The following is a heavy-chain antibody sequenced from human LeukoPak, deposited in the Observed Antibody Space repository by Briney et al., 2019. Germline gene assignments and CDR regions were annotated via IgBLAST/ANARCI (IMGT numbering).Heavy chain of an antibody. CDR2: INPAGGST. Sequence: ASVTVSCKASGYTGTNYYIHWVRQAPGQGLEWMGIINPAGGSTGYAQKFQGRVTMTRDTSTSTVYMELSSLRSEDTAVYYCARAAYTGGWDFDYGGPGTLVAVSS. D-gene: IGHD6-19*01. V-gene: IGHV1-46*01. J-gene: IGHJ4*02. CDR3: ARAAYTGGWDFDY. CDR1: GYTGTNYY.